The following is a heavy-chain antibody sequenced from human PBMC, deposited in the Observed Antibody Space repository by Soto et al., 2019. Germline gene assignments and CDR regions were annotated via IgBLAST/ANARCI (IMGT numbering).Heavy chain of an antibody. CDR3: ARWSDLDF. D-gene: IGHD1-26*01. CDR2: ISGSDGKT. CDR1: GFSFSSYA. V-gene: IGHV3-23*01. Sequence: PGGSLRLSCAASGFSFSSYAMSWVRQAPGKGLEWVSTISGSDGKTFYADSVKGRFFISRDTSDNILYLQMNSLRDDDTAVYYGARWSDLDFWGQGARVTVSS. J-gene: IGHJ4*02.